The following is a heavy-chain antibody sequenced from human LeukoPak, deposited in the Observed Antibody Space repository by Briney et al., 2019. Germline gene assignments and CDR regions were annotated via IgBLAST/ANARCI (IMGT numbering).Heavy chain of an antibody. J-gene: IGHJ5*02. V-gene: IGHV1-69*17. CDR1: GGTFNIYA. CDR2: IIPIFGIA. CDR3: ARDICPILTYSSGFNWFDP. D-gene: IGHD6-19*01. Sequence: SSVNVSYKASGGTFNIYAISWVRQAPGQGLEWMGRIIPIFGIANYAQKFQGRVTITADKSTSTAYMELSSLRSEDTAVYYCARDICPILTYSSGFNWFDPWGQGTLVTVSS.